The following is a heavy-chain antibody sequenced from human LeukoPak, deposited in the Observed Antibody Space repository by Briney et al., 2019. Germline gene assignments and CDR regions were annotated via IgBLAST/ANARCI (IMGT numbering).Heavy chain of an antibody. V-gene: IGHV4-59*11. CDR3: ARGNWNYGVDY. Sequence: SETLSLTCTVSGGSISSHYWSWIRQPPGKGLEWIGYIYYSGSTNYNPSLKSRVTISVDTSKNQFSLKLSSVTAADTAVYYCARGNWNYGVDYWGQGTLVTVSS. D-gene: IGHD1-7*01. CDR1: GGSISSHY. CDR2: IYYSGST. J-gene: IGHJ4*02.